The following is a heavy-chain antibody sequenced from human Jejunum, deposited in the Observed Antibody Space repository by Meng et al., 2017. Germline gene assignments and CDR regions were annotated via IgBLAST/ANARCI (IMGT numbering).Heavy chain of an antibody. CDR1: GYTFTGYY. CDR2: INPNTGDR. V-gene: IGHV1-2*02. D-gene: IGHD2-15*01. CDR3: ARSRTSMGGGRGSDY. Sequence: ASVPVSCKASGYTFTGYYMHLLRQAPGQGLEWMGWINPNTGDRNYAQKFQGRVTMTSNTSINTAYMELRKLRSDDTAVYYCARSRTSMGGGRGSDYWGQGTLVTVSS. J-gene: IGHJ4*01.